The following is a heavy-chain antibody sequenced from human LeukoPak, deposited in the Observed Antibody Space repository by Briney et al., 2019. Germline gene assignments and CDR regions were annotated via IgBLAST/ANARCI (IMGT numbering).Heavy chain of an antibody. CDR2: INHSGST. V-gene: IGHV4-34*01. J-gene: IGHJ4*02. CDR3: ARGGIQLWFPFDY. Sequence: KSSETLSLTCAVYGGSFSGYYWSWIRQPPGKGLEWIGEINHSGSTNYNPSLKSRVTISVDTSKSQFSLKLSSVTAADTAVYYCARGGIQLWFPFDYWGQGTLVTVSS. CDR1: GGSFSGYY. D-gene: IGHD5-18*01.